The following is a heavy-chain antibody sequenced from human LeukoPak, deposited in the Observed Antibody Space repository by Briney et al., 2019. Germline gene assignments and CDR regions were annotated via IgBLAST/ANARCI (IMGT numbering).Heavy chain of an antibody. J-gene: IGHJ3*02. CDR2: IYYSGST. D-gene: IGHD3-9*01. CDR1: GGSISSSSYY. V-gene: IGHV4-39*01. Sequence: PSETLSLTCTVSGGSISSSSYYWGWIRQPPGKGLEWIGSIYYSGSTYYNPSLKSRVTISVDTSKNQFSLKLSSVTAADTAVHYRASRGELRYFDWLFNGDAFDIWGQGTMVTVSS. CDR3: ASRGELRYFDWLFNGDAFDI.